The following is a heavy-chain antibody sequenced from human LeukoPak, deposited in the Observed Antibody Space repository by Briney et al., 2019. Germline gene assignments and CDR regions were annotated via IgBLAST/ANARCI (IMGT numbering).Heavy chain of an antibody. CDR2: INSDGIIT. J-gene: IGHJ4*02. Sequence: GGSLGLSCAASGFTFSSYWMHWVRQAPGKGLMWVSRINSDGIITNYADSAKGRFTISRDNAKNTLYLQMNSLRAEDTAVYYCARVRATFSPHFDNWGQGTLVTVSS. CDR1: GFTFSSYW. V-gene: IGHV3-74*01. CDR3: ARVRATFSPHFDN. D-gene: IGHD5-12*01.